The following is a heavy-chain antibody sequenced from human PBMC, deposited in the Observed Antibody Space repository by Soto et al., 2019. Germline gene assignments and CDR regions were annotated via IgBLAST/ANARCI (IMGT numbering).Heavy chain of an antibody. CDR3: ARHYCSGGSCYYYGVDV. D-gene: IGHD2-15*01. Sequence: QLQLQESGPGLVKPSETLSLTCTVSGDSITSSPYYWGWIRQPPGKGLEWIGTIHYSGSTYYNPSLNSRLTPSADTSKNQFPLKRSSVTAADTAVYYCARHYCSGGSCYYYGVDVWGQGTTVTVSS. CDR2: IHYSGST. CDR1: GDSITSSPYY. V-gene: IGHV4-39*01. J-gene: IGHJ6*02.